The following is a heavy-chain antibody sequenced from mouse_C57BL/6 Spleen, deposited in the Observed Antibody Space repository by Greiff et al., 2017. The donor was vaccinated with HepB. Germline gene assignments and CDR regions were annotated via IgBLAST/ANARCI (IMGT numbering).Heavy chain of an antibody. CDR3: ARGEAMDY. Sequence: EVQLQQSGAELVKPGASVKLSCTASGFNIKDYYMHWVKQRTEQGLEWIGRIDPEDGETKYAPNFQGKATITADTSSNTAYLQLSSLTSEDTAVYYCARGEAMDYWGQGTSVTVSS. V-gene: IGHV14-2*01. CDR1: GFNIKDYY. J-gene: IGHJ4*01. CDR2: IDPEDGET.